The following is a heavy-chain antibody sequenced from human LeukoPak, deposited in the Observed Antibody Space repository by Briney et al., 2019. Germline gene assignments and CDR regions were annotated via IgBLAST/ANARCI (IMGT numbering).Heavy chain of an antibody. D-gene: IGHD2-2*01. CDR1: GFTFSSYG. Sequence: TGGSLRLSCAASGFTFSSYGMHWVRQAPGKGLEWVAVIWYDGSNKYYADSVKGRFTISRDNPKNTLYLQMNSLRAEDTAVYYCARDPPYCSSTSCYPLYYFDYWGQGTLVTVSS. J-gene: IGHJ4*02. CDR2: IWYDGSNK. V-gene: IGHV3-33*01. CDR3: ARDPPYCSSTSCYPLYYFDY.